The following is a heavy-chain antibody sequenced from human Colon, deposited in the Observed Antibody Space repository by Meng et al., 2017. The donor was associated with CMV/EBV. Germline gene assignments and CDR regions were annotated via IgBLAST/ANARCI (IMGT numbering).Heavy chain of an antibody. Sequence: AASGFTFTNYAVNWVRQAPGKGLEWVSAVSGLGISTFYADSVKGRFTVSRDNSKNTGYLQMNSLRAEDTAVYYCATFSEYSGPDSVLYWGQGTLVTVSS. CDR3: ATFSEYSGPDSVLY. CDR1: GFTFTNYA. V-gene: IGHV3-23*01. D-gene: IGHD5-12*01. CDR2: VSGLGIST. J-gene: IGHJ4*02.